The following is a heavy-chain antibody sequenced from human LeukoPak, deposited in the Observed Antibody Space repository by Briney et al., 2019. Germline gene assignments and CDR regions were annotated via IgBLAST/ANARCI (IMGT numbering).Heavy chain of an antibody. CDR2: IKQDGSEK. J-gene: IGHJ6*03. Sequence: PGGSLRLSCAASGFTFSSYWMSWVRQAPGKGLEWVANIKQDGSEKYYVDSVKGRFTISRDNAKNSLYLQMNSLRAEDTAVHYCATRGYSYGQFYYYYMDVWGKGTTVTVSS. D-gene: IGHD5-18*01. V-gene: IGHV3-7*01. CDR3: ATRGYSYGQFYYYYMDV. CDR1: GFTFSSYW.